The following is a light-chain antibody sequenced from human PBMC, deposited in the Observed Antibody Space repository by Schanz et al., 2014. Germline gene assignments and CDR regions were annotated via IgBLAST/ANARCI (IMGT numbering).Light chain of an antibody. J-gene: IGLJ3*02. CDR1: TGSVTFGHY. V-gene: IGLV7-46*01. CDR2: NTN. CDR3: LLSYSGTSWV. Sequence: QAVVTQEPSLTVSPGGTVTLTCGSTTGSVTFGHYPYWFQQKPGQGPTTIIYNTNNRFSWTPARFSGSLLGGKAALTLSGALPEDEADYYCLLSYSGTSWVFGGGTKLTVL.